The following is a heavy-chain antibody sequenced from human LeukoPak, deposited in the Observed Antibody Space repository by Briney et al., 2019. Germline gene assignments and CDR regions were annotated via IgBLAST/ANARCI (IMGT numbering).Heavy chain of an antibody. CDR1: GGSISSYY. D-gene: IGHD3-10*01. J-gene: IGHJ5*02. CDR2: IYYSGNT. Sequence: SETLSLTCTVSGGSISSYYWSWIRQPPGKGLEWIGYIYYSGNTNYNPSLKSRVSISIDTSKNQFSLQLSSVTAADTAVYYCARDRHGSGSAHSFDPWGQGTLVTVSS. V-gene: IGHV4-59*01. CDR3: ARDRHGSGSAHSFDP.